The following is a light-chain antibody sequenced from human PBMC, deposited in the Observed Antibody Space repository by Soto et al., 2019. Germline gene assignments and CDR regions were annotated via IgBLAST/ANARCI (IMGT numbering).Light chain of an antibody. CDR1: QDIRSD. V-gene: IGKV1-17*01. CDR3: LQHNSYPFT. CDR2: AAS. Sequence: DIQMTQSPSSPSASVGDRVTITCRASQDIRSDLGWFQQKPGKAPKRLIYAASTLESGVPSRFSGSRSGTEFTLTISSLQPEDFATYYCLQHNSYPFTFGPGTKVDIK. J-gene: IGKJ3*01.